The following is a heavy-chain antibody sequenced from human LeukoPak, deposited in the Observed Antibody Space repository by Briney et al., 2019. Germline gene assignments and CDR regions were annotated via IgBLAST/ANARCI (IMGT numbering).Heavy chain of an antibody. V-gene: IGHV3-23*01. CDR1: GFTFSSSA. D-gene: IGHD3-22*01. CDR3: GNRGSTSGYYDY. Sequence: PGGSLRLSCAASGFTFSSSAMNWVRQPPGKGLEWASAISGSGGNTYYADSVKGRFTISRDNSENTLYLQMSSLRAEDTAVYYCGNRGSTSGYYDYWGQGTLVTVSP. CDR2: ISGSGGNT. J-gene: IGHJ4*02.